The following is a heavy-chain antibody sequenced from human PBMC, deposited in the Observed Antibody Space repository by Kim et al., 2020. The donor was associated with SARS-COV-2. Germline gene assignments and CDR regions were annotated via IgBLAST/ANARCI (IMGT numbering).Heavy chain of an antibody. J-gene: IGHJ3*02. CDR2: IYYSGST. Sequence: SETLSLTCTVSGGSISSYYWSWIRQPPGKGLEWIGYIYYSGSTNYNPSLKSRVTISVDTSKNQFSLKLSSVTAADTAVYYCARQEGFLLPGVFDIWGQGTMVTVSS. CDR1: GGSISSYY. V-gene: IGHV4-59*08. D-gene: IGHD3-22*01. CDR3: ARQEGFLLPGVFDI.